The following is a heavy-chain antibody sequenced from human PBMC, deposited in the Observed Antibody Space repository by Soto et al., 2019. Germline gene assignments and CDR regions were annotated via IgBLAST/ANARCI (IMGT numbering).Heavy chain of an antibody. CDR1: GGSISSYY. J-gene: IGHJ4*02. D-gene: IGHD2-21*02. CDR2: IYYSGST. CDR3: ARELYCGGDCANLH. V-gene: IGHV4-59*01. Sequence: SETLSLTCTVSGGSISSYYWSWIRQPPGKGLEWIGYIYYSGSTNYNPSLKSRVTISVDTSKNQFSLKLSSVTAADTAVYYCARELYCGGDCANLHWGQGTLVTVSS.